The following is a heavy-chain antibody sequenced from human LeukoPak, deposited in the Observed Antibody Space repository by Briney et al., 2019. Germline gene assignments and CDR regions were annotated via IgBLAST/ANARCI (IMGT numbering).Heavy chain of an antibody. CDR3: ARALAYDSSGYYRDY. V-gene: IGHV5-51*01. CDR1: GYTFTNYW. D-gene: IGHD3-22*01. Sequence: GESLKISCKTSGYTFTNYWIGWVRQMPGKGLEWMGIIYPGDSDTRYSPSFQGQVTISADKSISTAYLQWSSLKASDTAMYYCARALAYDSSGYYRDYWGQGTLVTVSS. J-gene: IGHJ4*02. CDR2: IYPGDSDT.